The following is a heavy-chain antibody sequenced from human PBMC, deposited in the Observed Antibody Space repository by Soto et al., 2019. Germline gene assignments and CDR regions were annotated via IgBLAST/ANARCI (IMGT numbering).Heavy chain of an antibody. J-gene: IGHJ4*02. CDR2: ISSSSSTI. Sequence: GGSLRLSCAASGFTFSSYSMNWVRQAPGKGLEWVSYISSSSSTIYYADSVKGRFTISRDNAKNSLYLQMNSLRAEDTAVYYCARDLIFWSGYRDEFDYWGQGTLVTVSS. D-gene: IGHD3-3*01. V-gene: IGHV3-48*01. CDR1: GFTFSSYS. CDR3: ARDLIFWSGYRDEFDY.